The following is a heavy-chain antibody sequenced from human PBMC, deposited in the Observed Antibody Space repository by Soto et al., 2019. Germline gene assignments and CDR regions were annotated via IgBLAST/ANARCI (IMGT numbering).Heavy chain of an antibody. CDR1: GFTFSSYA. V-gene: IGHV3-23*01. Sequence: GGSLRLSCAASGFTFSSYAMSWVHQAPGKGLEWVSAISGSGGSTYYADSVKGRFTISRDNSKNTLYLQMNSLRAEDTAVYYCAKEGSDYYDSSGQWGFDYWGQGTLVTVSS. J-gene: IGHJ4*02. CDR2: ISGSGGST. D-gene: IGHD3-22*01. CDR3: AKEGSDYYDSSGQWGFDY.